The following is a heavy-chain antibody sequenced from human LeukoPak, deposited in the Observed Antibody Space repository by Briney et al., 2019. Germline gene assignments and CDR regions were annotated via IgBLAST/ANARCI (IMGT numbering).Heavy chain of an antibody. Sequence: GGSLRLSCEASGFTFRSYSMNWVRQAPGKGLEWVSYIGSIITTIYYADSVKGRFTISRDNAKNLLYLQMNSLRDDDTALYYCARGSPTGYTSGLDNWGQGTLVTASS. CDR3: ARGSPTGYTSGLDN. V-gene: IGHV3-48*02. D-gene: IGHD3-9*01. CDR1: GFTFRSYS. J-gene: IGHJ4*02. CDR2: IGSIITTI.